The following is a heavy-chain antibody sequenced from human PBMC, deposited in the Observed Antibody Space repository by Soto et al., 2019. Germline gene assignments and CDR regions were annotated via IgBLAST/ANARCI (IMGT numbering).Heavy chain of an antibody. CDR2: ISAYNGNT. D-gene: IGHD6-13*01. CDR3: ARAAAGLYNWFDP. J-gene: IGHJ5*02. Sequence: GASVKVSCKASGYTFTSYGSSWVRQAPGQGLEWMGWISAYNGNTNYAQKLQGRVTMATDTSTSTAYMELRSLRSDDTAVYYCARAAAGLYNWFDPWGQGTLVTVSS. V-gene: IGHV1-18*04. CDR1: GYTFTSYG.